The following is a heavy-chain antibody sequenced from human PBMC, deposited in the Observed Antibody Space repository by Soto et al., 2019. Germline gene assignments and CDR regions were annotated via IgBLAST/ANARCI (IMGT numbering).Heavy chain of an antibody. V-gene: IGHV3-11*01. Sequence: GGSLRLPCAASGFTFSDYYMSWIRQAPGKGLEWVSYISSSGSTIYYADSVKGRFTISRDNAKNSLYLQMNSLRAEDTAVYYCARESGVDDSYYYYYGMDVWGQGTTVTVSS. J-gene: IGHJ6*02. D-gene: IGHD6-25*01. CDR3: ARESGVDDSYYYYYGMDV. CDR1: GFTFSDYY. CDR2: ISSSGSTI.